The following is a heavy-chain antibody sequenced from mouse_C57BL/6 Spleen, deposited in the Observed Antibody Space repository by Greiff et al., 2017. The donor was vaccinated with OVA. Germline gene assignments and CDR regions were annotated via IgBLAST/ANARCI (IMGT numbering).Heavy chain of an antibody. CDR3: ARGDYYYGSSLIDY. CDR2: INPNNGGT. J-gene: IGHJ2*01. Sequence: VQLQQSGPELVKPGASVKISCKASGYTFTDYYMNWVKQSHGKSLEWIGDINPNNGGTSYNQKFKGKATLTVDKSSSTAYMELRSLTSEDSAVYYCARGDYYYGSSLIDYWGQGTTLTVSS. CDR1: GYTFTDYY. D-gene: IGHD1-1*01. V-gene: IGHV1-26*01.